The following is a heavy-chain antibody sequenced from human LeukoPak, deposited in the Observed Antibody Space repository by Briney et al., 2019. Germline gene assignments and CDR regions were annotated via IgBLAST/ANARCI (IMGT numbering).Heavy chain of an antibody. V-gene: IGHV3-23*01. CDR3: ARDQGTYNGRPFSYDS. CDR2: IGAGGTFT. J-gene: IGHJ5*01. D-gene: IGHD3-10*01. CDR1: GFTFSSYA. Sequence: PGGSLRLSCTASGFTFSSYAMNWVRQAPGKGLEWVSGIGAGGTFTYYADSVKGRFTIFRDNSRNTLYLQMNSLRADDTAVYYCARDQGTYNGRPFSYDSWGQGTLVTVSS.